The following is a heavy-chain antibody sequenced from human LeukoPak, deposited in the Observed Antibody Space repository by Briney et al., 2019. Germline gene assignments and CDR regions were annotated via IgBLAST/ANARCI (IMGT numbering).Heavy chain of an antibody. Sequence: GGPLRFSCAASGFTFDDYAMNWVRQAPGKGLEWVSGISWNSGSIGYADSVKGRFTISRDNAKNSLYLQMNSLRAEDTALYYCAKDLTVLWFFGAFDIWGQGTMVTVSS. D-gene: IGHD3-3*01. V-gene: IGHV3-9*01. CDR2: ISWNSGSI. CDR1: GFTFDDYA. J-gene: IGHJ3*02. CDR3: AKDLTVLWFFGAFDI.